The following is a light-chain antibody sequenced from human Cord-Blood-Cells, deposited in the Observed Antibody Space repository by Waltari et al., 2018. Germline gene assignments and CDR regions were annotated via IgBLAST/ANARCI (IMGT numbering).Light chain of an antibody. CDR3: SSYTSSSTWV. CDR2: DVS. V-gene: IGLV2-14*01. J-gene: IGLJ3*02. Sequence: QSALTQPASVSGSPGQSITISCPGTSRDVGGYTYVSWYQQHPGKAPKLMIYDVSNRPSGVSNRFSGSKSGNTASLTISGLQAEDEADYYCSSYTSSSTWVFGGGTKLTVL. CDR1: SRDVGGYTY.